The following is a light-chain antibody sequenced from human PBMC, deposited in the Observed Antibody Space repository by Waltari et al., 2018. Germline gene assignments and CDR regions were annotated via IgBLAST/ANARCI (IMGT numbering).Light chain of an antibody. CDR2: GAS. CDR1: QSVSSN. CDR3: QQYYSTPLT. Sequence: EIVLTQSPATLSVSPGERATLSCRASQSVSSNLAWYQHKPGQPPRLLIYGASTRATGIPARFSGSGSGTEFTLTISSLQSEDFAVYYCQQYYSTPLTFGQGTRLEIK. V-gene: IGKV3-15*01. J-gene: IGKJ5*01.